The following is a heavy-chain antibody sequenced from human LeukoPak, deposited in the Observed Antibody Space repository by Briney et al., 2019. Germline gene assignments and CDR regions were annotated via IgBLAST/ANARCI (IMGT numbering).Heavy chain of an antibody. J-gene: IGHJ3*02. CDR3: ATYYYGSGHAFDI. D-gene: IGHD3-10*01. Sequence: SETLSLTCSVSNYSISTDYYWGWIRQAPGKGLEWIGTLYYSGSTYYNPSLRSRVTISVDTSMNQFSLKLSSVTAADTAVYYXATYYYGSGHAFDIWGQGTMVTVSS. V-gene: IGHV4-38-2*02. CDR1: NYSISTDYY. CDR2: LYYSGST.